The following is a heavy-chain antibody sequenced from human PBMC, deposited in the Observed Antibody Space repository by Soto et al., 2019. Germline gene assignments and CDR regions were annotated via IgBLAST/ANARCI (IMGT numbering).Heavy chain of an antibody. J-gene: IGHJ4*02. Sequence: QVQLQESGPGLVKPSETLSLTCTVSGGSISSYYWSWIRQPPGKGLEWIGYIYYSGSTNYNPSLKSRVTISVDTSKNQFSLKLSSVTAADTAVYYCARHWGTAMATGYFDYWGQGTLVTVSS. CDR3: ARHWGTAMATGYFDY. V-gene: IGHV4-59*08. CDR1: GGSISSYY. D-gene: IGHD5-18*01. CDR2: IYYSGST.